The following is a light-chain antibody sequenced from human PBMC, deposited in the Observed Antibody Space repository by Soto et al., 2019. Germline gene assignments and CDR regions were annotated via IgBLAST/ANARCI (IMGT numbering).Light chain of an antibody. J-gene: IGLJ1*01. V-gene: IGLV1-40*01. CDR1: SSNIGSGYD. CDR3: CSYSGSSTIYV. Sequence: QAVVTQPPSVSGAPGQRVTISCTGGSSNIGSGYDVHWYQQLPGTAPKLLIYGNTNRPSGVPDRFSASTSATSASLAITGLQAEDEGDYYCCSYSGSSTIYVFGTGTKVTVL. CDR2: GNT.